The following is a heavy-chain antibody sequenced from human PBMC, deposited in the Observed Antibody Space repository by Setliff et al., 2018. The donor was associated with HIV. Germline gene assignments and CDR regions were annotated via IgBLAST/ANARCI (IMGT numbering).Heavy chain of an antibody. CDR1: GGTFSSYA. CDR2: IIPILGSA. Sequence: ASVKVSCKSSGGTFSSYAINWVRQAPGQGLEWMGGIIPILGSANYAQKFQGRVTITADKSTSTAYMELSSLRSEDTAVYYCARDRMGRGYSGFDFWGQGTLVTVSS. V-gene: IGHV1-69*10. D-gene: IGHD3-22*01. J-gene: IGHJ4*02. CDR3: ARDRMGRGYSGFDF.